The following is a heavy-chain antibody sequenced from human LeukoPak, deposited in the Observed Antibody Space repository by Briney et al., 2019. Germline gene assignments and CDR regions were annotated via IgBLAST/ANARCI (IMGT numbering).Heavy chain of an antibody. D-gene: IGHD3-22*01. Sequence: ASVKVSCKASGYTFTSYDINWVRQATGQGLEWMGWMNPNSGNTGYAQKFQGRVTITADESTSTAYMELSSLRSEDTAVYYCARDDGGYYHDAFDIWGQGTMVTVSS. J-gene: IGHJ3*02. CDR2: MNPNSGNT. V-gene: IGHV1-8*01. CDR1: GYTFTSYD. CDR3: ARDDGGYYHDAFDI.